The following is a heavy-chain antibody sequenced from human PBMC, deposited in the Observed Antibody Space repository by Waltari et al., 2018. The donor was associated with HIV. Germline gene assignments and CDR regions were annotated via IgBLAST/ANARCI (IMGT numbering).Heavy chain of an antibody. CDR1: ESVLTRNY. Sequence: QEQLVQSGEEVKKPGASVRGYCQDYESVLTRNYLEWVREAPGQGLEGLGWINPDTWDTDSAQKFQGWVTLTMDTSISTASLVLGGLTSDDTAVYYCARARAIVSRHYFYFNHLDVWGPGTPVPVSS. D-gene: IGHD1-26*01. CDR2: INPDTWDT. CDR3: ARARAIVSRHYFYFNHLDV. V-gene: IGHV1-2*04. J-gene: IGHJ6*02.